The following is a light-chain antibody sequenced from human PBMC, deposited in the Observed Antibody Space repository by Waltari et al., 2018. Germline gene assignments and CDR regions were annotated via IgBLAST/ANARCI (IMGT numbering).Light chain of an antibody. CDR3: QQFNSNPWT. Sequence: DIQMTQSPSSLSAHVGDRAIVTCRASQNITTLLAWYQQKPGKAPKLLMYKASTLENGVPFRFSGGGSGTEFTLTISALQADDSATYYCQQFNSNPWTFGQGTKVEI. CDR1: QNITTL. J-gene: IGKJ1*01. CDR2: KAS. V-gene: IGKV1-5*03.